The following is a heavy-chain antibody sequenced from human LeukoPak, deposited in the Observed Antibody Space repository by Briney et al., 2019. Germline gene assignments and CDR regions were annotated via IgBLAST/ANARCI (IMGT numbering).Heavy chain of an antibody. V-gene: IGHV1-18*01. CDR2: VSAYNGNT. D-gene: IGHD5-24*01. CDR3: ARELGRDGYNSEIFDY. CDR1: GYTFTSYG. J-gene: IGHJ4*02. Sequence: GASVKVSCKASGYTFTSYGISWVRQAPGQGLEWMGWVSAYNGNTNYAQKLQGRVTMTTDTSTSTAYMELRSLRSDDTAVYYCARELGRDGYNSEIFDYWGQGTLVTVSS.